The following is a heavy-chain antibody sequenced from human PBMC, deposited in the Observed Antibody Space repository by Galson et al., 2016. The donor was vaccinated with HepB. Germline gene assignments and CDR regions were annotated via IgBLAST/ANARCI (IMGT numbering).Heavy chain of an antibody. CDR3: LSSGWYIGFDY. J-gene: IGHJ4*02. D-gene: IGHD6-19*01. Sequence: SLRLSCAASGFTFTDYGLHWVRQAPGKGLEWVAVISFDGSNKQYADSVKGRFTISRDDSNNTLFLQMNSLRPEDKAVYYCLSSGWYIGFDYWGQGALVTVSS. V-gene: IGHV3-30*03. CDR2: ISFDGSNK. CDR1: GFTFTDYG.